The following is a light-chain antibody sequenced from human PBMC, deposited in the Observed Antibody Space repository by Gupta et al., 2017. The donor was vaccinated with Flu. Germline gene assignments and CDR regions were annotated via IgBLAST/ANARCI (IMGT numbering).Light chain of an antibody. CDR1: QSLLHSDGYTY. CDR3: NRTRETPPLT. J-gene: IGKJ2*01. Sequence: TPGQSASISCRSSQSLLHSDGYTYLNWFQQKPGQSPRRLIYLGSNRDSGVPDRFSGSGRGTGTDLKLSSVGVEDVDVYVYNRTRETPPLTFGQGTKLEIK. CDR2: LGS. V-gene: IGKV2-28*01.